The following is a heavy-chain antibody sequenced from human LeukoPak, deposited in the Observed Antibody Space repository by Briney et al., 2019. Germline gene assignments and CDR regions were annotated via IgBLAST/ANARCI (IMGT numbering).Heavy chain of an antibody. V-gene: IGHV4-59*01. Sequence: SETLSLTCTVSGGSISSYYWSWIRQPPGKGLEWMGYIYYSGSTNYNPSLKSRVTISVDTSKNQFSLKLSSVTAADTAVYYCARAYCGGDCYGRIGYFDLWGRGTLVTVSS. J-gene: IGHJ2*01. D-gene: IGHD2-21*02. CDR3: ARAYCGGDCYGRIGYFDL. CDR1: GGSISSYY. CDR2: IYYSGST.